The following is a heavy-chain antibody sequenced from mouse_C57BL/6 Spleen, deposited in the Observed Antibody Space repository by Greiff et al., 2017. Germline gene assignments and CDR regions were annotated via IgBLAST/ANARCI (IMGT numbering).Heavy chain of an antibody. CDR2: IHPNSGST. J-gene: IGHJ4*01. D-gene: IGHD1-1*01. CDR3: ARTTTDYYYGRIAMDY. Sequence: QVQLQQPGAELVKPGASVKLSCKASGYTFTSYWMHWVKQRPGQGLEWIGMIHPNSGSTNYNEKFKSKATLTVDKSSSTAYMQLSSLTSEDSAVYYCARTTTDYYYGRIAMDYWGQGTSVTVSS. CDR1: GYTFTSYW. V-gene: IGHV1-64*01.